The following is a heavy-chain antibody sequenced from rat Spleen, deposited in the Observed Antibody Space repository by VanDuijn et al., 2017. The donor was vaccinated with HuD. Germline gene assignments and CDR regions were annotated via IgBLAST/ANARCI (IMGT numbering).Heavy chain of an antibody. CDR3: AKDLIRGTGGMDA. CDR1: GFTFSNYD. V-gene: IGHV5S13*01. D-gene: IGHD4-3*01. Sequence: EVQLVESGGGLVQPGRSLKLSCAASGFTFSNYDMAWVRQAPTKGLEWIASISTGGGNTYYRDSVKGRFTISRDNTKNTLYLQMDNLRSEDTATYYCAKDLIRGTGGMDAWGQGASVTVSS. CDR2: ISTGGGNT. J-gene: IGHJ4*01.